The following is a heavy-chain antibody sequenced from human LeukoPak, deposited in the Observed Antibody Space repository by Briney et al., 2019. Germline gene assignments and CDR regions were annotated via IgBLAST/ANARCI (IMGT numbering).Heavy chain of an antibody. D-gene: IGHD2-2*01. CDR1: GFTFSTFA. V-gene: IGHV3-23*01. CDR2: ISESGGGT. J-gene: IGHJ5*01. CDR3: AKVFVVVPAAIGWFDS. Sequence: PGGSLRLSCAAPGFTFSTFAMSWVRQAPGKGLEWVSAISESGGGTYYADSVKGRFTISRDNSKDTLYLQMNSLRAEDTAVYYCAKVFVVVPAAIGWFDSWGQGTLVTVSS.